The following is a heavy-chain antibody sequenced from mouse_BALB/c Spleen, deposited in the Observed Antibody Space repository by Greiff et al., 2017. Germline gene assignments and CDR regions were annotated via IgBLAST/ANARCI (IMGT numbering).Heavy chain of an antibody. J-gene: IGHJ4*01. D-gene: IGHD1-1*01. Sequence: VQLQESGAELVKPGASVKLSCKASGYTFTSYYMYWVKQRPGQGLEWIGEINPSNGGTNFNEKFKSKATLTVDKSSSTAYMQLSSLTSEDSAVYYCTREDDGSSRDYYAMDYWGQGTSVTVSS. CDR3: TREDDGSSRDYYAMDY. CDR2: INPSNGGT. CDR1: GYTFTSYY. V-gene: IGHV1S81*02.